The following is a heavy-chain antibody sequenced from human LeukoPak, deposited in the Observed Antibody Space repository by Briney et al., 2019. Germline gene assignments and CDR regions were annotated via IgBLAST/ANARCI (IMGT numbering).Heavy chain of an antibody. V-gene: IGHV3-43*01. CDR2: ISWDGGTT. CDR1: EFTFDDYS. D-gene: IGHD6-19*01. Sequence: GGSLRLSCAASEFTFDDYSMHWVRQAPGKGLEGVSLISWDGGTTYYADSVKGRFTISRDNSKNSLYLQMNSLRTEDTALYYCAKLAVAGTIHDYWGQGTLVTVSS. CDR3: AKLAVAGTIHDY. J-gene: IGHJ4*02.